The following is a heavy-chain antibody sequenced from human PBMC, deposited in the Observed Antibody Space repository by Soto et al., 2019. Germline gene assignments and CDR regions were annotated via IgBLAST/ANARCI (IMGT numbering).Heavy chain of an antibody. Sequence: ESGGGLVQSGGSLRVSCAASGFTFSNYAMSWVRQAPGKGLVWVSSISGGGGNTYYADSVKGRFTISRDNSKNTLYLQVNSLGAEDTAVYYCAKDAVGSAPSYYFDYWGQGTLVTVSS. CDR3: AKDAVGSAPSYYFDY. CDR2: ISGGGGNT. CDR1: GFTFSNYA. D-gene: IGHD2-15*01. J-gene: IGHJ4*02. V-gene: IGHV3-23*01.